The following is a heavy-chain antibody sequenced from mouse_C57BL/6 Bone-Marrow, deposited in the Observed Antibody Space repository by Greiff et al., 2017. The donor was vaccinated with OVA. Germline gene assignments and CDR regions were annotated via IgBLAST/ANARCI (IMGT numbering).Heavy chain of an antibody. Sequence: QVQLQQPGAELVMPGASVKLSCKASGYTFTSYWMHWVKQRPGQGLEWIGEIDPSDSYTNYNQKFKGKSTLTVDKSSSTAYMQLSSLTSEDSAVYYCARSSGSSYGGCYFDYWGQGTTLTVSS. CDR3: ARSSGSSYGGCYFDY. CDR2: IDPSDSYT. V-gene: IGHV1-69*01. D-gene: IGHD1-1*01. J-gene: IGHJ2*01. CDR1: GYTFTSYW.